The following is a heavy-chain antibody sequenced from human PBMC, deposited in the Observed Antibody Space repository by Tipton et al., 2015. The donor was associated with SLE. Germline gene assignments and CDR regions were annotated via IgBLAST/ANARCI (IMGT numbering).Heavy chain of an antibody. V-gene: IGHV3-30-3*01. CDR2: ISYDGSNN. Sequence: SLRLSCAASGFTFSSYAMHWVRQAPGKGLEWVAVISYDGSNNYYADSVKGRFTISRDNSKNTLYLQMNSLRAEDTAVYYCARDKGDYVWGSYRPDAFDIWGQGTMVTVSS. D-gene: IGHD3-16*02. CDR3: ARDKGDYVWGSYRPDAFDI. CDR1: GFTFSSYA. J-gene: IGHJ3*02.